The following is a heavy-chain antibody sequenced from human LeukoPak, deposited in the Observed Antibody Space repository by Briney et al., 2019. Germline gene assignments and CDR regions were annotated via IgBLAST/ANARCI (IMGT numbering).Heavy chain of an antibody. V-gene: IGHV4-39*01. CDR3: ASRYDYSNYIDY. Sequence: PSETLSLTCTVSGGSISSSSYYWGWIRQPPGKGLEWIGTIYYSGSTYYNPSLKSRVTISVDTSKNQFSLKLSSVTAADTAVYYCASRYDYSNYIDYWGQGTLVTVSS. J-gene: IGHJ4*02. CDR1: GGSISSSSYY. CDR2: IYYSGST. D-gene: IGHD4-11*01.